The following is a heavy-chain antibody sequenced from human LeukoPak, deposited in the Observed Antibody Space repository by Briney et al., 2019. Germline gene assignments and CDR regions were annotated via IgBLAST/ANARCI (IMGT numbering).Heavy chain of an antibody. CDR3: AKATPYYYDSSGYLGYSSYMDV. V-gene: IGHV3-23*01. D-gene: IGHD3-22*01. J-gene: IGHJ6*03. Sequence: GGSLRLSCAASGFTFNSYAMNWVRQAPGKGLEWVSTISSIGNNTYYTDSVKGRFTISRDNSKNTLFLQMNSLRVDDTAVYYCAKATPYYYDSSGYLGYSSYMDVWGKGTTVTVSS. CDR1: GFTFNSYA. CDR2: ISSIGNNT.